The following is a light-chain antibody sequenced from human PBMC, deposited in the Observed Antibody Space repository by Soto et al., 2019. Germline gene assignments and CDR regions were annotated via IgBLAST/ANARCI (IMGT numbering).Light chain of an antibody. CDR3: PQYGSSPRT. J-gene: IGKJ1*01. CDR2: GAS. CDR1: QSVSSSY. V-gene: IGKV3-20*01. Sequence: EIVLTQSPGTLSLSPGERATLSCRASQSVSSSYLAWYQQKPGQAPRLLIYGASSRATGIPNRFSGSGSGTDFTITISRLETEDFAVYYCPQYGSSPRTFGQGTKIEIK.